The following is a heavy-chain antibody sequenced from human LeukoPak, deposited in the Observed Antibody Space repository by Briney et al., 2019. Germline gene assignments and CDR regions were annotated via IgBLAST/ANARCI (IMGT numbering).Heavy chain of an antibody. V-gene: IGHV4-4*02. CDR3: ASGVGLRSASDAFDI. Sequence: SGTLSLTCAVSGGSISSSNWWSWVRQPPGKGLEWIGEIYHSGSTNYNPSLKSRVTISVDKSKNQFSLKLSSVTAADTAVYYCASGVGLRSASDAFDIWGQGTMVTVSS. CDR2: IYHSGST. D-gene: IGHD3-3*01. CDR1: GGSISSSNW. J-gene: IGHJ3*02.